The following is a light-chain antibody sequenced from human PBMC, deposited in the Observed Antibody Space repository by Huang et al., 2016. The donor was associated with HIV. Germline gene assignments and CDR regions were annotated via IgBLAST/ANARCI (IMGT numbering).Light chain of an antibody. J-gene: IGKJ3*01. Sequence: EIVMTQSPATLSVSPGERATLSCRASQSVSSNLVWYQQKPGQAPRLLIYGASTRATGIPARFSGSGSGTEFTLTISSLQSEDFAVYYCQQYNNWPFTFGPGTKMDIK. CDR1: QSVSSN. V-gene: IGKV3-15*01. CDR2: GAS. CDR3: QQYNNWPFT.